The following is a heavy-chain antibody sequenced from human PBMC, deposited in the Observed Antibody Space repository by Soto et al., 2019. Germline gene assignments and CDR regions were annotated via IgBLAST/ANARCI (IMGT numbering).Heavy chain of an antibody. CDR1: GFTFSSYG. D-gene: IGHD3-22*01. Sequence: GGSLRLSCAASGFTFSSYGMHWVRQAPGKGLEWVAVIWYDGSNKYYADSVKGRFTISRDNSKNTLYLQMNSLRAEDTAVYYCARSSTGGWLLDNWFDPWGQGTLVTVSS. CDR3: ARSSTGGWLLDNWFDP. CDR2: IWYDGSNK. J-gene: IGHJ5*02. V-gene: IGHV3-33*01.